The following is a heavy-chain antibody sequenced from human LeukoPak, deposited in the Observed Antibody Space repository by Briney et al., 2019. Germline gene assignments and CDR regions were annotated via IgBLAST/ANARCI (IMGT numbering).Heavy chain of an antibody. J-gene: IGHJ4*02. D-gene: IGHD4-17*01. CDR1: GFTFTSSA. CDR2: IVVGSGNT. CDR3: AAAYYGDYGRLDY. V-gene: IGHV1-58*02. Sequence: GASVKVSCKASGFTFTSSAMQWVGQARGHRLQWLGWIVVGSGNTNYAQTFQERVTITRDMSTSIAYMELSSLRAEDTAVYCCAAAYYGDYGRLDYWGQGTLVTVSS.